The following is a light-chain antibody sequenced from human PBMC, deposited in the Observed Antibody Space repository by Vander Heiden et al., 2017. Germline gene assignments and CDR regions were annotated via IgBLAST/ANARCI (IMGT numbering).Light chain of an antibody. CDR1: QSLVYDDGHTY. CDR3: MQGTHWPLT. J-gene: IGKJ4*01. CDR2: EVS. Sequence: DAVMTQSPPSLPVPLGQPASISCKSSQSLVYDDGHTYLSWFHQRPGQSPRRLIYEVSNRDAGVPDRFSGSGSATDFTLKIRGVEAEDVGIYYCMQGTHWPLTFGGGTKVEIK. V-gene: IGKV2-30*01.